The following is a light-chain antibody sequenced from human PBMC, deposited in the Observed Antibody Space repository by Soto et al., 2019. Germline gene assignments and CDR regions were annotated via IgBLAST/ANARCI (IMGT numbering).Light chain of an antibody. CDR2: KAS. V-gene: IGKV1-5*03. CDR3: QQYKYYSQT. CDR1: QSISNW. J-gene: IGKJ1*01. Sequence: DIQMTQSPSTLSASVGDRVTITCRASQSISNWLAWYQQKPGKAPKLLIYKASSLESGVPSRFSGSGSGTEFTLTISSLQPDDFATYYCQQYKYYSQTFGQGTKVEIK.